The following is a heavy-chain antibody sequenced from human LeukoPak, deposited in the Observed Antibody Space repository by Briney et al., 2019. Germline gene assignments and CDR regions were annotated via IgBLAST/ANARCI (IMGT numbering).Heavy chain of an antibody. CDR1: GGSISSSNW. D-gene: IGHD1-7*01. V-gene: IGHV4-4*02. CDR3: ARLTITGTTDTYYYYYGMDV. J-gene: IGHJ6*02. CDR2: VYHSGST. Sequence: SETLSLTCAVSGGSISSSNWWSWVRQPPGKGLEWIGEVYHSGSTNYNPSLKSRVTISVDKSKNQFSLKLSSVTAADTAVYYCARLTITGTTDTYYYYYGMDVWGQGTTVTVSS.